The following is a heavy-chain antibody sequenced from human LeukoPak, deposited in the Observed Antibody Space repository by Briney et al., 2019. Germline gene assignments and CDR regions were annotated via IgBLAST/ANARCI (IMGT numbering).Heavy chain of an antibody. CDR1: GFTVRNYG. D-gene: IGHD2-21*01. CDR3: PKGARIVWPTPFAP. Sequence: PGRPLRLSCEASGFTVRNYGIHWVRQAPGKGLEWVAVIWNEGNEKHYADSVKGRFTISKDDSTNTAFLQMDGLRGDDTAMYFFPKGARIVWPTPFAPGGQGPRVSVPS. CDR2: IWNEGNEK. J-gene: IGHJ5*02. V-gene: IGHV3-33*02.